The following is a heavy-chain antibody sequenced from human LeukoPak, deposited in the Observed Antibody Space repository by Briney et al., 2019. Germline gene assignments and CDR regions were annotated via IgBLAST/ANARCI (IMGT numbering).Heavy chain of an antibody. CDR3: VRDRGIASTGGYGMDV. J-gene: IGHJ6*02. Sequence: GGSLRLSCAASGFTFSSYAMSWVRQAPGKGLEWVSAITGSGGNTWYADSVKGRFTISRDNSKNTLYLQMNSLRAEDTAVYYCVRDRGIASTGGYGMDVWGQGTTVTVSS. CDR2: ITGSGGNT. D-gene: IGHD6-13*01. CDR1: GFTFSSYA. V-gene: IGHV3-23*01.